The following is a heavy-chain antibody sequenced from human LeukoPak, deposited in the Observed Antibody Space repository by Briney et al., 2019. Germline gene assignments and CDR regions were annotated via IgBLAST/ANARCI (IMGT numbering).Heavy chain of an antibody. D-gene: IGHD3-3*01. CDR2: IYTSGST. J-gene: IGHJ6*02. CDR3: ARDGIIREWGYYYGMDV. CDR1: GGSISSYY. V-gene: IGHV4-4*07. Sequence: SETLSLTCTVSGGSISSYYWSWIRQPAGKGLEWIGRIYTSGSTNYNPSLKSRVTMSVDTSKNQFSLKLSSVTAADTAVYYCARDGIIREWGYYYGMDVWGQGTTVTVSS.